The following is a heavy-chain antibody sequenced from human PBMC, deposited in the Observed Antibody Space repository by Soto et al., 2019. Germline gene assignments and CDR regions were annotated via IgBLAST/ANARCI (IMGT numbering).Heavy chain of an antibody. CDR2: ISPNNDAT. J-gene: IGHJ4*02. CDR1: GYIFTGYY. D-gene: IGHD2-21*01. Sequence: QVQLVQSGAEVKKPGASVKVSCKASGYIFTGYYIYWVRQAPGQGLEWMGWISPNNDATKYAQRFQGRVTLTRDTSITTVYMELSTLTSDDTDVYYCARENGDAHFDYWGQGTLVTVSS. CDR3: ARENGDAHFDY. V-gene: IGHV1-2*02.